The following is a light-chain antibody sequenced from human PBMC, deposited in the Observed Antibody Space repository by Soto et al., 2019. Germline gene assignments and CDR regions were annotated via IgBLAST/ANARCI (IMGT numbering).Light chain of an antibody. CDR3: VPGTQIPRT. CDR2: KIS. V-gene: IGKV2-24*01. J-gene: IGKJ1*01. Sequence: EIVMTQTPLSSHVTLGQPPSISCRSSQSLVHSDGHTYLSWLQQRPGQPPRRLIYKISNRLSGVPDRFSGSEAGTDFTLKISRGDAEDVGVYYCVPGTQIPRTGGQGTKMELK. CDR1: QSLVHSDGHTY.